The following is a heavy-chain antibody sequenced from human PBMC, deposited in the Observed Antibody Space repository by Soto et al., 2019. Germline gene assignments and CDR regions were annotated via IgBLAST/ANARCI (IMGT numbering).Heavy chain of an antibody. CDR3: AKEGGIAVAGKAGYYYYYGMDV. Sequence: GSLRLSCAASGFTFSSYGMHWVRQAPGKGLEWVAVISYDGSNKYYADSVKGRFTISRDSSKNTLYLQMNSLRAEDTAVYYCAKEGGIAVAGKAGYYYYYGMDVWGQGTTVTISS. V-gene: IGHV3-30*18. D-gene: IGHD6-19*01. CDR1: GFTFSSYG. CDR2: ISYDGSNK. J-gene: IGHJ6*02.